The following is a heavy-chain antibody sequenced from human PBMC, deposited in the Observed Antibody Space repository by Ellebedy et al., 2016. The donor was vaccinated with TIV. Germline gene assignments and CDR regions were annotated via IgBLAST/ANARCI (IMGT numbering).Heavy chain of an antibody. V-gene: IGHV4-4*07. CDR2: IYTSGST. J-gene: IGHJ4*02. CDR1: GGSISSYY. CDR3: ASGESSGYYPSTFDY. D-gene: IGHD3-22*01. Sequence: SETLSLTXTVSGGSISSYYWSWIRQPAGKGLEWIGRIYTSGSTNYNPSLKSRVTISVDRSKNQFSLKLSSVTAADTAVYYCASGESSGYYPSTFDYWGQGTLVTVSS.